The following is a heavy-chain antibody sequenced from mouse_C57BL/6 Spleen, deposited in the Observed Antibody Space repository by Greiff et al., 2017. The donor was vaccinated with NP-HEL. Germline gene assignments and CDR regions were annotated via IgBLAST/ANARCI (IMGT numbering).Heavy chain of an antibody. D-gene: IGHD1-2*01. Sequence: QVQLKESGAELARPGASVKLSCKASGYTFTSYGISWVKQRTGQGLEWIGEIYPRSGNTYYNEKFKGKATLTADKSSSTAYMELRSLTSEDSAVYFCARFYGQVDYFDYWGQGTTLTVSS. CDR1: GYTFTSYG. CDR3: ARFYGQVDYFDY. CDR2: IYPRSGNT. J-gene: IGHJ2*01. V-gene: IGHV1-81*01.